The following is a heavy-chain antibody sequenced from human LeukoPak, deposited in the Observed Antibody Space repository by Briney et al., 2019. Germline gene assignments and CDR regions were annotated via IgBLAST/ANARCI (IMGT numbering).Heavy chain of an antibody. CDR2: ISVGSDVI. D-gene: IGHD3-22*01. CDR3: ARDQPGITMIVVVPM. Sequence: AGGSLRLSCAVSGLTFSNSAMSWVRQAPGKGLEWVSAISVGSDVIYYADSVKGRFAISRDNSKHTVYLQMNSLRAEDTAVYYCARDQPGITMIVVVPMWGQGTMVTVSS. J-gene: IGHJ3*01. V-gene: IGHV3-23*01. CDR1: GLTFSNSA.